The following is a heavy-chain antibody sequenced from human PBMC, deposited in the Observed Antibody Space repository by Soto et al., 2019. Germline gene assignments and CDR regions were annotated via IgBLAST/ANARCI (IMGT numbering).Heavy chain of an antibody. D-gene: IGHD3-3*01. CDR1: GYTFTSFG. CDR2: ISAYNGNT. J-gene: IGHJ6*02. Sequence: VASVKVSCKASGYTFTSFGTSGVGKALGKGLKWRGGISAYNGNTNYAQKLQGRVTMTTDTSTSTAYMELRSLRSDDTAVYYCARDXNDFWSGSWNGYYGMDVWGQGTTVTVSS. CDR3: ARDXNDFWSGSWNGYYGMDV. V-gene: IGHV1-18*01.